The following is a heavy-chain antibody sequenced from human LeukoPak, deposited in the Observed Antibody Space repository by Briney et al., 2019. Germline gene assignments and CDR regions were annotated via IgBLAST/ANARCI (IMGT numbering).Heavy chain of an antibody. V-gene: IGHV1-2*02. CDR3: ARARGSGFDWLLYSFDY. J-gene: IGHJ4*02. Sequence: GASVKVSCKASGYTFTGYYMHWVRQAPGQGLEWMGWINPSSGGTNYAQKFQGRVTMTRDTSISTAYMELSRLRSDDTAVYYCARARGSGFDWLLYSFDYWGQGTLVTVSS. CDR1: GYTFTGYY. CDR2: INPSSGGT. D-gene: IGHD3-9*01.